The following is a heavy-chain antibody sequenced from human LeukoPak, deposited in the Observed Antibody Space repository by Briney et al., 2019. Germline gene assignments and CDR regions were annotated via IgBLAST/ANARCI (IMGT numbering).Heavy chain of an antibody. D-gene: IGHD3-3*01. CDR3: ARANYDFWSGYYTFDY. V-gene: IGHV3-7*04. Sequence: GGSLRLSCDASGFTFGSFWMSWVRQAPGKGLEWVATMNQDGSEQYYMDSVKGRFIISRDNAKKSLYLQMNSLRAEDTAVYYCARANYDFWSGYYTFDYWGQGTLVTVSS. CDR1: GFTFGSFW. J-gene: IGHJ4*02. CDR2: MNQDGSEQ.